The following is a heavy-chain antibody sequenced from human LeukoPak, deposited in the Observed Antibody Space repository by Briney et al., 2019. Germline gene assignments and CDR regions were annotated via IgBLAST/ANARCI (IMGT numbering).Heavy chain of an antibody. Sequence: SETLSLTCALYGGSFSSYSWSWTWLRQTPEKGLEWIGEIIEKDNANYNPSLKSRVTIDLDTSKNQFSLKLSSVTAADTAVYYCARGYYDSSGAFDYWGQGTLVTVSS. CDR2: IIEKDNA. CDR1: GGSFSSYS. D-gene: IGHD3-22*01. V-gene: IGHV4-34*01. J-gene: IGHJ4*02. CDR3: ARGYYDSSGAFDY.